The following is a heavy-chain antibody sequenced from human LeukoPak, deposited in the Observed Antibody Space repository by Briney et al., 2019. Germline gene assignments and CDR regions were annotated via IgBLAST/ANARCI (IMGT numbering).Heavy chain of an antibody. CDR3: ARHSNSGSYLGYYYGMDV. V-gene: IGHV4-39*01. Sequence: SETLSLTCTVSGGSISSSSYYWGWIRQPPGKGLEWIGSIYYSGSTYYNPSLKSRVTISVDTSKNQFSLKLSSVTAADTAVYYCARHSNSGSYLGYYYGMDVWGQGTTVTVSS. CDR2: IYYSGST. J-gene: IGHJ6*02. D-gene: IGHD1-26*01. CDR1: GGSISSSSYY.